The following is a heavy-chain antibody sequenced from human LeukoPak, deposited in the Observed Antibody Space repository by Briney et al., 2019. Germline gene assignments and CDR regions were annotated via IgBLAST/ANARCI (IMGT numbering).Heavy chain of an antibody. CDR2: IYTSGST. Sequence: SQTLSLTCAVSGGSISSGGYFWTWIRQPAGKGLDWIGRIYTSGSTNYNPSLKSRVTISVDTSKNQFSLKLSSVTAADTAVYYCARSSWPAAMGHWFDPWGQGTLVTVS. D-gene: IGHD2-2*01. V-gene: IGHV4-61*02. CDR3: ARSSWPAAMGHWFDP. J-gene: IGHJ5*02. CDR1: GGSISSGGYF.